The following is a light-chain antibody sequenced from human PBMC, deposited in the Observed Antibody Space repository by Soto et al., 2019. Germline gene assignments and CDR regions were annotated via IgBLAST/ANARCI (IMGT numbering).Light chain of an antibody. CDR1: QGISNY. CDR2: AAS. V-gene: IGKV1-27*01. Sequence: DIQMTQSPSSLSASVGDRVTITCRASQGISNYLAWYHLKPGKVPQLLIYAASTLPTGVPSRFSGSGSGTDFTPTISSLQPEDVATYYCQQYNSAPLTFGGGTKVEIK. CDR3: QQYNSAPLT. J-gene: IGKJ4*01.